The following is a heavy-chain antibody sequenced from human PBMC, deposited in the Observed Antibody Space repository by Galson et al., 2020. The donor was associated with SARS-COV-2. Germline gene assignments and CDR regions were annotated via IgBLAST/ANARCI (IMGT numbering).Heavy chain of an antibody. D-gene: IGHD1-26*01. V-gene: IGHV3-30*04. CDR1: GFTFSSYA. CDR2: ISYDGSNK. J-gene: IGHJ4*02. Sequence: GGSLSLSCAASGFTFSSYAMHWVRQAPGTGLEWVAVISYDGSNKYYADSVKGRFTSSRDNSKNTLYLQMNSLRAEDTAVYYCARDISGSYYGPFDYWGQGTLVTVSS. CDR3: ARDISGSYYGPFDY.